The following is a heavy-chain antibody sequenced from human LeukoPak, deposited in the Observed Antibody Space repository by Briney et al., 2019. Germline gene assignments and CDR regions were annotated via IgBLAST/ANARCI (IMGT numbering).Heavy chain of an antibody. CDR3: ARTPIVVVVAATPTQKPYFDY. D-gene: IGHD2-15*01. J-gene: IGHJ4*02. CDR1: GGTFSSYA. Sequence: SVKVSCKASGGTFSSYAISWVRLAAGQGLEWMGSIIPILGIANYAQKFQGRVTITADKSTSTAYMELSSLRSEDTAVYYCARTPIVVVVAATPTQKPYFDYWGQGTLVTVSS. CDR2: IIPILGIA. V-gene: IGHV1-69*04.